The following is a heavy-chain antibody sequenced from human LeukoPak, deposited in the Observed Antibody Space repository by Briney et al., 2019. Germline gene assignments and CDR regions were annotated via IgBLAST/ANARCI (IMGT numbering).Heavy chain of an antibody. V-gene: IGHV4-4*07. D-gene: IGHD2-21*01. CDR2: IFTSGIT. J-gene: IGHJ6*03. CDR1: GGSISTYY. CDR3: ARVFDKDV. Sequence: PSETLSLTCTVSGGSISTYYWSWIRQPAGKGLEWIGRIFTSGITHYNPSLKSRVTMSIDTSKNQFSLRLSSVTAADTAVYYCARVFDKDVWSKGTTVTVSS.